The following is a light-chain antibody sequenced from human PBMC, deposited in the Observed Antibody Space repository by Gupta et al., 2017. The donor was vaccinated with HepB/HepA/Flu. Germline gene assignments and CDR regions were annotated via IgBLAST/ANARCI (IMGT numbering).Light chain of an antibody. CDR3: CSYPVTDTSYVV. V-gene: IGLV2-11*01. Sequence: SALTQPPSASAPPRPSANISSTGISSAVGGYISVSWYQQHPGKAPKLMIYDVTGRPSGGADRCSGSKSGRTAALSISGLPAEEEADYYCCSYPVTDTSYVVFGGGTKLTVL. J-gene: IGLJ2*01. CDR2: DVT. CDR1: SSAVGGYIS.